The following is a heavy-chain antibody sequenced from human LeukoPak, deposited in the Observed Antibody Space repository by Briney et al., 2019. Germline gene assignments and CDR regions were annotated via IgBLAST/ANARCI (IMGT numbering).Heavy chain of an antibody. CDR3: ARDSDSWNDATDAFDI. J-gene: IGHJ3*02. CDR2: ISSSSSYI. D-gene: IGHD1-1*01. CDR1: GFTFSSYS. V-gene: IGHV3-21*01. Sequence: GGSLRLSCAASGFTFSSYSMNWVRQAPGKGLEWVSSISSSSSYIYYADSVKGRFTISRDNAKNSLYLQMNSLRAEDTAVYYCARDSDSWNDATDAFDIWGQRTMVTVSS.